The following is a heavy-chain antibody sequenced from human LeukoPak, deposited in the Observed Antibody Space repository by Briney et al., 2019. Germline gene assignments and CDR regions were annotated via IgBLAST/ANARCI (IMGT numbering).Heavy chain of an antibody. Sequence: PSETLSLTCTVSGGSISSHYWSWIRQPPGKGLEGIGYLYNSGSTNYNPSLKSRVTISVDTSKSQLSLKLSSVTAADTAVYFCARYCSGGTCYNWFDPWGQGTLVTVSS. V-gene: IGHV4-59*11. CDR2: LYNSGST. D-gene: IGHD2-15*01. CDR3: ARYCSGGTCYNWFDP. CDR1: GGSISSHY. J-gene: IGHJ5*02.